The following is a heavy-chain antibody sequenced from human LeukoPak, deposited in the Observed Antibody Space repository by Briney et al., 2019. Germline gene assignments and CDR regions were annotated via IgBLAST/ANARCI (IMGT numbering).Heavy chain of an antibody. CDR3: AKGELWELLPFDY. Sequence: GGSLRLSCAASGFTFSSYGMHWVRQAPGKGLEWVAFISYDGSNKYYADSVKGRFTISRDNSKNTLYLQMNSLRAEDTAVYYCAKGELWELLPFDYWGQGTLVTVSS. J-gene: IGHJ4*02. CDR2: ISYDGSNK. V-gene: IGHV3-30*18. CDR1: GFTFSSYG. D-gene: IGHD1-26*01.